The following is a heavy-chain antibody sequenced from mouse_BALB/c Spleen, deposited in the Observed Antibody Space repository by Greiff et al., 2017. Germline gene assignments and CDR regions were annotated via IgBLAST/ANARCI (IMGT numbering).Heavy chain of an antibody. CDR2: INPSTGYT. Sequence: QVQLQQSGAELAKPGASVKMSCKASGYTFTSYWMHWVKQRPGQGLEWIGYINPSTGYTEYNQKFKDKATLTADKSSSTAYMQLSSLTSEDSAVYYCARSGIYDGYSFAYWGQGTLVTVSA. V-gene: IGHV1-7*01. CDR1: GYTFTSYW. J-gene: IGHJ3*01. D-gene: IGHD2-3*01. CDR3: ARSGIYDGYSFAY.